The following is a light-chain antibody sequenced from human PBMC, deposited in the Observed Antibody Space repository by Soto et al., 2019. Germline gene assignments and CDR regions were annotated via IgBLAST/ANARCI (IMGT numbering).Light chain of an antibody. Sequence: EIVLPQSPATLSLSPGERATLSCRPSQSVSIYLAWYQQKPGQAPRLLIYDASNRATGIPARFSGSGSGTDFTLTISSLEPEDIAVYYCQQHSHWPPWTFGQGTKVDI. CDR2: DAS. J-gene: IGKJ1*01. V-gene: IGKV3-11*01. CDR3: QQHSHWPPWT. CDR1: QSVSIY.